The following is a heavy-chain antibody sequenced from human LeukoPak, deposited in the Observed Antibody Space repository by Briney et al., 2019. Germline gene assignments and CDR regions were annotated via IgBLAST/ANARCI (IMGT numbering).Heavy chain of an antibody. CDR3: AKDWSYSGWSYYFDY. Sequence: ASVKVSCKASGYTFTSYAMHRVRQAPGQRLEWMRWINAGNGNTKYSQEFQGRVTITRDTSASTAYMELSSLRAEDTAVYYCAKDWSYSGWSYYFDYWGQGTLVTVSS. CDR2: INAGNGNT. V-gene: IGHV1-3*03. D-gene: IGHD6-19*01. J-gene: IGHJ4*02. CDR1: GYTFTSYA.